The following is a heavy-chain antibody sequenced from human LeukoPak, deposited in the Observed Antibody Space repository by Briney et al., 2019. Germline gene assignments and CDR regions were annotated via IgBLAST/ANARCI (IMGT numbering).Heavy chain of an antibody. V-gene: IGHV3-11*01. D-gene: IGHD2-15*01. CDR2: ISISGGNT. CDR1: GFTFSDYY. J-gene: IGHJ4*02. Sequence: PGGSLRLSCAASGFTFSDYYMSWICQAPGKGLEWVSYISISGGNTYYVDSVKGRFTISRDNSKNTLYLQMTSLRAEDTAVYYCANQYCSGGRCYYFNYWGQGTLVTVSS. CDR3: ANQYCSGGRCYYFNY.